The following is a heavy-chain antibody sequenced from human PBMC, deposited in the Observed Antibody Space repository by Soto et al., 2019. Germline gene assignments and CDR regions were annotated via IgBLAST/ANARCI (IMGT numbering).Heavy chain of an antibody. D-gene: IGHD2-8*02. CDR3: ARPDGATYSVRQ. J-gene: IGHJ4*02. V-gene: IGHV3-23*01. CDR1: GFTFNAYS. Sequence: DVQLLESGGSLVQPGGSLRLSCAASGFTFNAYSFSWVRQPPGRGLEWVSAISTTGGSTYYADSVKGRFTISRDNSQNTLYLQMNGLRAEDTAVYYCARPDGATYSVRQWGQGALVTVSS. CDR2: ISTTGGST.